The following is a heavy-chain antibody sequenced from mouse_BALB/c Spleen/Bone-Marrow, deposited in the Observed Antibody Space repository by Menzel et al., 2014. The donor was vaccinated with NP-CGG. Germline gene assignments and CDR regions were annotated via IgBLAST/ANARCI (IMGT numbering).Heavy chain of an antibody. Sequence: QVQLQQSGAELVRPGTSVKVSCKASGYAFXNYWIEWVKQRPGQGLEWIGVINPGSGGVNYNEKFKGKATLTADKSSSTAYIQLSSLTSDDSAVYFCSREITRYAVDYWGQGTSVTVSS. CDR2: INPGSGGV. CDR1: GYAFXNYW. CDR3: SREITRYAVDY. D-gene: IGHD2-4*01. J-gene: IGHJ4*01. V-gene: IGHV1-54*01.